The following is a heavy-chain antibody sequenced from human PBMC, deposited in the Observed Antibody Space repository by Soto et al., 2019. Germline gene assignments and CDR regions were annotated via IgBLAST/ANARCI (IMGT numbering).Heavy chain of an antibody. Sequence: ASVMGSCKASGYTFTCYYMHWVRQAPGQGLEWMGWINPNSGGTNYAQKFQGWVTMTRDTSISTAYMELSRLRSDDTAVYYCARDLAIAARPLWFDPWGQGTLVTVSS. D-gene: IGHD6-6*01. J-gene: IGHJ5*02. CDR3: ARDLAIAARPLWFDP. CDR2: INPNSGGT. CDR1: GYTFTCYY. V-gene: IGHV1-2*04.